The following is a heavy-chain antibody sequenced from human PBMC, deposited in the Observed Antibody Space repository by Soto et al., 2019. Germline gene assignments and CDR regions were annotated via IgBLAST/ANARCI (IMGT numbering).Heavy chain of an antibody. CDR2: INAGNGNT. Sequence: QVQLVQSGAEVKKPGASVKVSCKASGYTFTSYAIHWVRQAPGQRLEWMGWINAGNGNTKYSQKFQDRVTITRDTSASTAYMELSSLGSEDTAVYYCARDLGCWPDYGGQGTLVTVSS. CDR1: GYTFTSYA. J-gene: IGHJ4*02. CDR3: ARDLGCWPDY. D-gene: IGHD2-21*01. V-gene: IGHV1-3*01.